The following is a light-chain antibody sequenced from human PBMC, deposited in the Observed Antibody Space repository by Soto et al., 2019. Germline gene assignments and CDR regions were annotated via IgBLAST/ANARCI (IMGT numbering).Light chain of an antibody. CDR3: QHYNNWPPSFT. V-gene: IGKV3-15*01. CDR1: QSVSSN. J-gene: IGKJ3*01. CDR2: GAS. Sequence: EIVMTQSPATLSVSPGERATLSCRASQSVSSNLAWYQHKPGQAPRLLIYGASTRATGNPARFSGSGSGTEFTLTISSLQSKDFAVYYCQHYNNWPPSFTFGPGTKVDIK.